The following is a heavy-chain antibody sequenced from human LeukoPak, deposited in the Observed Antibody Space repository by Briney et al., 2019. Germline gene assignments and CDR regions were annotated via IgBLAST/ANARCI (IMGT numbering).Heavy chain of an antibody. CDR3: AKDKYGSSSFDY. V-gene: IGHV3-43*02. D-gene: IGHD6-6*01. CDR2: ISGDGGST. J-gene: IGHJ4*02. Sequence: GGSLRLSCAAAGFTVSSYAMSWVRQAPGKGLEWVSLISGDGGSTYYADSVRGRFAISRDNSKNSLYLQMNSLRTEDTALYYCAKDKYGSSSFDYWGQGTLVTVSS. CDR1: GFTVSSYA.